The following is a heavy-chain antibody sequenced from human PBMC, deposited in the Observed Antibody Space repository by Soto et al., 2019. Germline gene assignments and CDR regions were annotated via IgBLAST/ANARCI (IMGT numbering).Heavy chain of an antibody. Sequence: LRLSCAASGFTFSSYWMHWVRQAPGKGLVWVSRINSDGSSTSYADSVKGRFTISRDNAKNTLYLQMNSLRAEDTAVYYCARGRRYREAFDIWGQGTMVTVS. V-gene: IGHV3-74*01. CDR1: GFTFSSYW. D-gene: IGHD1-1*01. J-gene: IGHJ3*02. CDR3: ARGRRYREAFDI. CDR2: INSDGSST.